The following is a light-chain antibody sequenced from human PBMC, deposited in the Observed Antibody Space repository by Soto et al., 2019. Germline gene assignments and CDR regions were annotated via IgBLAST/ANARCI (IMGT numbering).Light chain of an antibody. CDR1: TGAVTSGHY. CDR2: ATS. V-gene: IGLV7-46*01. CDR3: LLAYAGVGEV. J-gene: IGLJ2*01. Sequence: QAVVTQEPSLTVSPGGTVTLTCGSSTGAVTSGHYPYWFQQKPGQAPRTLIYATSNRHSWVPARFSGSLLGGKAALTLSGAQPEDEADYYCLLAYAGVGEVFGGGTKLTVL.